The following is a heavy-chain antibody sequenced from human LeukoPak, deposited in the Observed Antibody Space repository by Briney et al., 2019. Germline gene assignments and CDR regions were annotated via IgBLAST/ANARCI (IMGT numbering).Heavy chain of an antibody. CDR3: ARERYCSSTSCPGPYYYYMDV. CDR2: IYTSGST. CDR1: GGSLSSYY. D-gene: IGHD2-2*01. J-gene: IGHJ6*03. Sequence: PSETLSLTCPVSGGSLSSYYRSWDRQPAGKVLEWIGRIYTSGSTNYNPSRKSRVTMSVATYKNQVSLKLSSVTAADTAVYYCARERYCSSTSCPGPYYYYMDVCGKGTTVTVSS. V-gene: IGHV4-4*07.